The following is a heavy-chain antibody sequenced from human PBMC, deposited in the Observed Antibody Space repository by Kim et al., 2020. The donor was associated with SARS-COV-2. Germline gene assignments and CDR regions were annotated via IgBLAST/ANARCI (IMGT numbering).Heavy chain of an antibody. CDR2: ISSSSSYI. J-gene: IGHJ6*02. D-gene: IGHD6-6*01. Sequence: GGSLRLSCAASGFTFSSYSMNWVRQAPGKGLEWVSSISSSSSYIYYADSVKGRFTISRDNAKNSLYLQMNSLRAEDTAVYYCARDKGIAARPFYYYGMDVWGQGTTVTVSS. CDR3: ARDKGIAARPFYYYGMDV. CDR1: GFTFSSYS. V-gene: IGHV3-21*01.